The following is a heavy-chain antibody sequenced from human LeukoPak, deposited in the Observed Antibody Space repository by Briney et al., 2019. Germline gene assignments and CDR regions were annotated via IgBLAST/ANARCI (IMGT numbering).Heavy chain of an antibody. V-gene: IGHV4-31*03. J-gene: IGHJ5*02. Sequence: PSETLSLTCTVSGGSISSGAYYWSWIRQHPGKGLEWIGYIYYSGSTYSTPSLKSRLTISVDTYTNQFSLKLSSVTAADTAVYYCARLNRSGGSCYSVDHWGQGTLVTVSS. D-gene: IGHD2-15*01. CDR3: ARLNRSGGSCYSVDH. CDR1: GGSISSGAYY. CDR2: IYYSGST.